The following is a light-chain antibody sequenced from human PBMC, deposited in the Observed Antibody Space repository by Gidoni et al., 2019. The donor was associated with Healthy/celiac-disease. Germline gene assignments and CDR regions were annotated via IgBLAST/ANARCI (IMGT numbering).Light chain of an antibody. Sequence: DIFMTQSPATLSVSPGERATLSCRASQSVSSNLAWYQQKPGQAHRLLIDGASTRATGISGRFSGSGYGTEFNLTISSLQSEDFAVYYCQQYNNWPPITFGGGTKVEIK. CDR2: GAS. CDR3: QQYNNWPPIT. V-gene: IGKV3-15*01. J-gene: IGKJ4*01. CDR1: QSVSSN.